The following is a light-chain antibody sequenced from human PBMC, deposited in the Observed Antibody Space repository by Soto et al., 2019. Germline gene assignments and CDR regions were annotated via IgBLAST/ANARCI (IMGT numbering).Light chain of an antibody. J-gene: IGLJ2*01. CDR1: SSNIGAGYD. CDR2: GNT. CDR3: LSFDRSLRLV. V-gene: IGLV1-40*01. Sequence: QSVLTQPPSVSGAPGQRVTISCTGSSSNIGAGYDVHWYQQLPGRAPKLLIYGNTNRPSGVPDRFSGSKSGTSASLAITGLQAEDEAHYYFLSFDRSLRLVFGGATKLTFL.